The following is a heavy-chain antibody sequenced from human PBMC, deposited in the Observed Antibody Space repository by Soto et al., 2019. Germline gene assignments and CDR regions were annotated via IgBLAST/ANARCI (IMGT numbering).Heavy chain of an antibody. CDR1: GGSLSSSSYY. V-gene: IGHV4-39*01. CDR3: ARQPKLAWEFDY. D-gene: IGHD1-26*01. Sequence: XTLSLTCTVSGGSLSSSSYYWGWIRQPPGKGLEWIGSIYYSGSTYYNASLKSRVTISVDTYKNQFSLKLSSVTAADKAVYYCARQPKLAWEFDYWGQGTLGTVS. CDR2: IYYSGST. J-gene: IGHJ4*02.